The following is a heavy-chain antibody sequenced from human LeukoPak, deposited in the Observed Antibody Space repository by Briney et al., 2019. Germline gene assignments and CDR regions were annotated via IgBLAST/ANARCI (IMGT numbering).Heavy chain of an antibody. D-gene: IGHD3-3*01. V-gene: IGHV3-7*05. CDR2: INQDGSAV. J-gene: IGHJ4*02. CDR1: GFTMSTYW. Sequence: GGSLRLSCAASGFTMSTYWMNWVRQAPGKGLEWVANINQDGSAVHYGGSVKDRFTISRDNVKKSLYLQMNSLRAEDTAVYYCARDFIHRSGEADYWGQGTLVTVSS. CDR3: ARDFIHRSGEADY.